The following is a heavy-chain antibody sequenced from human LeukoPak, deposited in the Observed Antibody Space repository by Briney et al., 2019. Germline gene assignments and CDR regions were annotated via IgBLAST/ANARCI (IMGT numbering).Heavy chain of an antibody. CDR3: ARADYYYDSSGYYYVFDY. J-gene: IGHJ4*02. V-gene: IGHV4-34*01. CDR2: INHSGST. D-gene: IGHD3-22*01. Sequence: KASETLSLTCAVYGGSFSGYYWSWIRQPPGKGLEWIGEINHSGSTNYNPSLKSRVTISVDTSKNQFSLKLSSVTAADTAVYYCARADYYYDSSGYYYVFDYWGQGTLVTVSS. CDR1: GGSFSGYY.